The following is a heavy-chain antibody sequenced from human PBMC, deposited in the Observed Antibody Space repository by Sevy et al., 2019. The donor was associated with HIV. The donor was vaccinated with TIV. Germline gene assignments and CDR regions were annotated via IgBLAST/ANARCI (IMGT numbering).Heavy chain of an antibody. CDR3: ARVPYCSSTSCYLSYYYYGMDV. J-gene: IGHJ6*02. CDR1: GGSFSGYY. Sequence: SDTLSLTCAVYGGSFSGYYWSWIRQPPGKGLEWIGEINHSGSTNYNPSLKSRVTISVDTSKNQFSLKLSSVTAADTAVYYCARVPYCSSTSCYLSYYYYGMDVWGQGTTVTVSS. CDR2: INHSGST. D-gene: IGHD2-2*01. V-gene: IGHV4-34*01.